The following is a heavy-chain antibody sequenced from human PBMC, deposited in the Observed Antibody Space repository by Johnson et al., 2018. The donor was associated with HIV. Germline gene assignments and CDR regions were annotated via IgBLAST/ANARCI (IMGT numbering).Heavy chain of an antibody. CDR3: AGRMVVGYHALDF. CDR1: GFTFSSYA. Sequence: VQLVESGGGLVQPGGSLRLSCAASGFTFSSYAMSWVRQAPGKGLEWVSAISGSGDKTWYADSVKGRFTISRDNSNNTVFLQMTSLRAEDTALYYCAGRMVVGYHALDFWGQGTVVSVPS. D-gene: IGHD2-21*01. CDR2: ISGSGDKT. V-gene: IGHV3-23*04. J-gene: IGHJ3*01.